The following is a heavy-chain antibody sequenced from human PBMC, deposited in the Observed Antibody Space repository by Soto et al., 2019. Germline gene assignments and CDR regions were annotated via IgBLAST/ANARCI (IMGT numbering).Heavy chain of an antibody. CDR1: GYTFTSHY. V-gene: IGHV1-46*01. Sequence: ASVKVSCKASGYTFTSHYMHWVRQAPGQGLEWMGIINPSGGSTSYAQKFQGRVTMTRDTSTSTVYMELSSLRSEDTAVYYCARVGCSSTSCYFNRYYYGMDVWGQGTTVTVSS. CDR3: ARVGCSSTSCYFNRYYYGMDV. CDR2: INPSGGST. J-gene: IGHJ6*02. D-gene: IGHD2-2*01.